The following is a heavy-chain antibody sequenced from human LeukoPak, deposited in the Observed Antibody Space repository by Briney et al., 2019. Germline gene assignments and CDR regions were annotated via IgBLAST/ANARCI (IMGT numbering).Heavy chain of an antibody. Sequence: PGGSLRLSCAASGFTFSSYAMSWVRQAPGKGLEWVSAISGSGDSTYSTDSVKGRFTISRDNSKNTLYLQMNSLRAEDTAVYYCAKKVPANRGSYFDYWGQGTLVTVSS. D-gene: IGHD7-27*01. J-gene: IGHJ4*02. CDR2: ISGSGDST. CDR3: AKKVPANRGSYFDY. V-gene: IGHV3-23*01. CDR1: GFTFSSYA.